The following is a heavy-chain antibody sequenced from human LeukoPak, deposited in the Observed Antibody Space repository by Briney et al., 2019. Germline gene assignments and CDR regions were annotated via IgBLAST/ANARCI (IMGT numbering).Heavy chain of an antibody. V-gene: IGHV1-18*01. D-gene: IGHD3-10*01. Sequence: GASVKVSCKASGYTFTSYGISWVRQAPGQGLEWMGWISAYNGNTNYAQKLQGRVTMTTDTSTSTAYMELRSLRSDDTAVYCCARVESLEFGVYRYYGMDVWGQGTTVTVSS. CDR3: ARVESLEFGVYRYYGMDV. CDR1: GYTFTSYG. CDR2: ISAYNGNT. J-gene: IGHJ6*02.